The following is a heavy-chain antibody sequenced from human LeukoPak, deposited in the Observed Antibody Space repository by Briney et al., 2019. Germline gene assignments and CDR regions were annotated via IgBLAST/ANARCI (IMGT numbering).Heavy chain of an antibody. CDR3: VRVGSAYGDPLEFDL. V-gene: IGHV1-18*01. CDR1: GYSFNKFG. D-gene: IGHD2-21*01. Sequence: ASVTVSCKASGYSFNKFGISWVRQAPGQGLEWMGWISGYSGKKDSAQKLQDRVTMTTDNSTSTAYLELRSLRSDDTAVYFCVRVGSAYGDPLEFDLWGQGTLVTVSS. CDR2: ISGYSGKK. J-gene: IGHJ5*02.